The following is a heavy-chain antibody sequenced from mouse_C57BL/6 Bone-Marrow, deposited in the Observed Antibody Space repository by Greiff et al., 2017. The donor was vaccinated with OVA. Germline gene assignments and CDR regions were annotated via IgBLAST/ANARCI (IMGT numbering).Heavy chain of an antibody. CDR3: GWERVDY. D-gene: IGHD1-1*02. J-gene: IGHJ2*01. Sequence: VQLQQPGAELVKPGASVKMSCKASGYTFTSYWITWVKQRPGQGLEWIGDIYPGSGSTTYNEKFKSKATLTVDTSSSTAYMQLRSLTTEDAAVYYCGWERVDYWGQGTTLTVSS. CDR2: IYPGSGST. CDR1: GYTFTSYW. V-gene: IGHV1-55*01.